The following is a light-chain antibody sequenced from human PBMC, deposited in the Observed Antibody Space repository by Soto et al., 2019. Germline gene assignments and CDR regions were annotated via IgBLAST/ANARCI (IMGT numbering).Light chain of an antibody. Sequence: QSALTQPASVSGSPGQSITISCTGTSSDVESYNLVSWYQQHPGKAPRLMIYEASKRPSGVSNRFSGSESDNTASLTISGLQAEDEADYYCCSYTGRPIFVLFDGGTKLTVL. CDR2: EAS. J-gene: IGLJ2*01. CDR1: SSDVESYNL. CDR3: CSYTGRPIFVL. V-gene: IGLV2-23*01.